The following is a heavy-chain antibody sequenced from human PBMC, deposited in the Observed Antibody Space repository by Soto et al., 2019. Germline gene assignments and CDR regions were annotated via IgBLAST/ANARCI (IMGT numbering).Heavy chain of an antibody. D-gene: IGHD1-1*01. J-gene: IGHJ4*02. CDR2: ISAHNGNT. CDR3: ARGRYGDY. Sequence: QVHLVQSGAEVRKPGASVRVSCKGSGYTFTSYGITWVRQAPGQGLEWMGWISAHNGNTNYAQKLQGRVTVTRDTSTSTAYMELRSLRSDDTAVYYCARGRYGDYWGQGALVTVSS. CDR1: GYTFTSYG. V-gene: IGHV1-18*01.